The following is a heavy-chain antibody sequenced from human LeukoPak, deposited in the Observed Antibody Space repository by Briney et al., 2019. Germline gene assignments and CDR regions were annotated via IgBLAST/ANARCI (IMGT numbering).Heavy chain of an antibody. D-gene: IGHD6-13*01. Sequence: PGWSLRLSCAASGFTFSSYSMNWVRQAPGKGLEWVSSISSSSSYIYYADSVKGRFTISRDNAKNSLYLQMNSLRAEDTAVYYCARAFSSSWYDYYYYYMDVWGKGTTVTVSS. V-gene: IGHV3-21*01. CDR1: GFTFSSYS. J-gene: IGHJ6*03. CDR2: ISSSSSYI. CDR3: ARAFSSSWYDYYYYYMDV.